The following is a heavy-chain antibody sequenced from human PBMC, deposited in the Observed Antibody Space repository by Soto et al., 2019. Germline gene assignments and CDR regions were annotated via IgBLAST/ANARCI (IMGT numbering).Heavy chain of an antibody. D-gene: IGHD3-22*01. CDR2: IYYTGST. CDR3: ARHRNYYDSSGKFDY. CDR1: GGSIHSYY. V-gene: IGHV4-59*08. J-gene: IGHJ4*02. Sequence: SETLSLTCTVSGGSIHSYYWSWIRQPPGKGLEWIGYIYYTGSTNYNPSLKSRVTISVDTSKNQFSLKLSSVTAADTAVYYCARHRNYYDSSGKFDYWGQGTLVTSPQ.